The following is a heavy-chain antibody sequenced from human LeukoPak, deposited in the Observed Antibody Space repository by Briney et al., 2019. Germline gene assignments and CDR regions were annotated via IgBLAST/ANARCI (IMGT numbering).Heavy chain of an antibody. D-gene: IGHD6-19*01. Sequence: GGSLRLSCAASGFTFSSYAMTWVRQAPGKGLEWVSSVSGSGGSTCNADSVKGRFTIFRDNSKNTLYLHMNSLRAEDTAVYYCAKASSDSTGWSYYWGQGTLVTVSS. J-gene: IGHJ4*02. CDR3: AKASSDSTGWSYY. V-gene: IGHV3-23*01. CDR1: GFTFSSYA. CDR2: VSGSGGST.